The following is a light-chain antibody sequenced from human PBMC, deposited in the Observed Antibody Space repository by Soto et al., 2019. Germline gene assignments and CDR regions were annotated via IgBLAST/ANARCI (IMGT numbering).Light chain of an antibody. CDR3: QQYDDRPYT. CDR2: GAA. J-gene: IGKJ2*01. Sequence: DIQMTQSPSSLSASVGDRVTITCLASQDIGICLGWYQQKPGKAPKLLISGAADLVEGVPSRFSGSGSWTDFSFPIISLQPEDFATYYCQQYDDRPYTFGQGTNLEIK. V-gene: IGKV1-33*01. CDR1: QDIGIC.